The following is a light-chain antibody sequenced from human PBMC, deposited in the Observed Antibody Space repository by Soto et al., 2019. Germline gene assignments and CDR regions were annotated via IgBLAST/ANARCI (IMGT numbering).Light chain of an antibody. CDR3: HSYDTTVTGEV. CDR1: SSDIGAYIY. J-gene: IGLJ3*02. V-gene: IGLV2-11*01. CDR2: DVN. Sequence: QSALTQPRSVSGSPGQSVTISCTGTSSDIGAYIYVSWYQQHPGKAPKLMTYDVNKRPSGVPDRFSGSKSGSSASLAITGLQAEDEADYYCHSYDTTVTGEVFGGGTKLTVL.